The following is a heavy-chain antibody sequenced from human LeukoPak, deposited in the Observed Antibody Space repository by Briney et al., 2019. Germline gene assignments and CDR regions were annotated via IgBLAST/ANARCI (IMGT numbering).Heavy chain of an antibody. CDR3: ARRDRGDGYPPGAFDI. V-gene: IGHV4-34*01. Sequence: SETLSLTCTVSGDSISSYYWSWIRQPPGKGLEWIGEINHSGGTNYNPSLKSRVTISVDTSKNQFSLKLSSVTAADTAVYYCARRDRGDGYPPGAFDIWGQGTMVTVSS. J-gene: IGHJ3*02. D-gene: IGHD5-24*01. CDR2: INHSGGT. CDR1: GDSISSYY.